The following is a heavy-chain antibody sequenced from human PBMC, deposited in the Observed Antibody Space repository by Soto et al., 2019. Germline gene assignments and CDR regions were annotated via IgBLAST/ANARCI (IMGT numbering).Heavy chain of an antibody. CDR1: GGSISTDGYY. CDR3: APLSVSLSGPYGIHV. CDR2: SYHSGTT. D-gene: IGHD2-15*01. J-gene: IGHJ6*02. V-gene: IGHV4-30-4*08. Sequence: SETLSLTCSVSGGSISTDGYYWSWIRQLPGKGLEWIGYSYHSGTTYHNPSLKSRLSMSVDTSKNQFSVRLNSVTASDTAVYYCAPLSVSLSGPYGIHVWGQGTTVTVSS.